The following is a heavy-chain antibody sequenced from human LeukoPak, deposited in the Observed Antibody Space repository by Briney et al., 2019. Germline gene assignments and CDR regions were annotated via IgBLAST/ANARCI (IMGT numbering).Heavy chain of an antibody. CDR2: IKQDGSEK. CDR3: ARERSPASIAARKGDAFDI. D-gene: IGHD6-6*01. Sequence: GGSLRLSCAASGFTFSSYWMSWVRQAPGKGLEWVANIKQDGSEKYYVDSVKGRFTISRDNAKNSLYLQMNSLRAEDTAVYYCARERSPASIAARKGDAFDIWGQGTMVTVSS. J-gene: IGHJ3*02. CDR1: GFTFSSYW. V-gene: IGHV3-7*01.